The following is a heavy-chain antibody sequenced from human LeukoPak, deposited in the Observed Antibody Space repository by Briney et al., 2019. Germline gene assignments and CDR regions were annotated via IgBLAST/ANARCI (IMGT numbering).Heavy chain of an antibody. D-gene: IGHD3-3*01. CDR1: GYTFTSYG. CDR2: INAYNGNT. CDR3: ARDDFWSGYYYVSYYYYGMDV. V-gene: IGHV1-18*01. J-gene: IGHJ6*02. Sequence: GASVKVSCKASGYTFTSYGISWVRQAPGQGLEWMGWINAYNGNTNYAQKLQGRVTMTTDTSTSTAYMELRSLRSDDTAAYYCARDDFWSGYYYVSYYYYGMDVWGQGTTVTVSS.